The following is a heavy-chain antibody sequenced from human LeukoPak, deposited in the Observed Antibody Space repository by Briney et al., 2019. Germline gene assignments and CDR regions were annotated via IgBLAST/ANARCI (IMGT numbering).Heavy chain of an antibody. D-gene: IGHD3-3*01. CDR3: VRDGDKLFQH. CDR1: GYSINSDYY. J-gene: IGHJ1*01. Sequence: SETLSLTCAVSGYSINSDYYWGWIRQPPGKGLEWIGHIYHSGNTNYNSSLKSRVTISADTSKNQFSLNLRSVTAADTAVYYCVRDGDKLFQHWGQGTLVTVSS. V-gene: IGHV4-38-2*02. CDR2: IYHSGNT.